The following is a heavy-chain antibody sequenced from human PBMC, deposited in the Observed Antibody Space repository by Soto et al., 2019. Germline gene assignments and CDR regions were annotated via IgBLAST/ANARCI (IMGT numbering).Heavy chain of an antibody. D-gene: IGHD2-2*01. Sequence: QVQLVESGGGVVQPGRSLRLSCAASGFTFSSYAMHWVRQAPGKGLEWVAVISYDGSNKYYADSVKGRFTISRDNSKNTLYLQMKSLRAEDTAVYYCASRGARYCSSTSCPYDDAFDIWGQGTMVTVSS. V-gene: IGHV3-30-3*01. CDR3: ASRGARYCSSTSCPYDDAFDI. J-gene: IGHJ3*02. CDR2: ISYDGSNK. CDR1: GFTFSSYA.